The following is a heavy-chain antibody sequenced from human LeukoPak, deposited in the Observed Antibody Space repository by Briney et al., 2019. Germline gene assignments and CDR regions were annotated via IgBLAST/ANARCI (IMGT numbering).Heavy chain of an antibody. D-gene: IGHD3-3*01. Sequence: SQSLSLTCAVSGESFSAYYWSWIRQPPGKGLEWVGEINHDGTTNYNPSLDSRVTMSVDTSKNQFSLKLSSVTAADTAMYYCARGLITIFGVVDYWGQGALVTVSS. V-gene: IGHV4-34*01. CDR3: ARGLITIFGVVDY. CDR1: GESFSAYY. CDR2: INHDGTT. J-gene: IGHJ4*02.